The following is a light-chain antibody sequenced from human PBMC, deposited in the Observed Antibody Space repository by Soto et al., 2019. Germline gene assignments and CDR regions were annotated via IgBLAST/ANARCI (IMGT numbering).Light chain of an antibody. CDR2: GAS. Sequence: DIVMTQSPASLSVSPGEGATLSCRASQTVASYFAWYQQQPGQGPRLLIHGASTRATGVPARFSGRGSGTDFALTISILRSEDDAVDYCQRYHNLRQQYIFGQGTKLQIK. J-gene: IGKJ2*01. CDR1: QTVASY. V-gene: IGKV3-15*01. CDR3: QRYHNLRQQYI.